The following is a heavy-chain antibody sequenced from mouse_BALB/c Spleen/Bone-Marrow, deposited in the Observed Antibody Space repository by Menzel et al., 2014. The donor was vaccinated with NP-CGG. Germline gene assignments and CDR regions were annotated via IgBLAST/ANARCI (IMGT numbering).Heavy chain of an antibody. D-gene: IGHD4-1*01. CDR1: GFNIKDTY. Sequence: VQLQQSGAELAKPGASVKLSCTASGFNIKDTYMHWVKQRPEQGLEWIGRMDPANGNTKYDPKFQGKATITADTSSNTAYLQLSSLTSEDTAVYYCARWEYYAMDYWGQGTSVTVSS. CDR3: ARWEYYAMDY. CDR2: MDPANGNT. V-gene: IGHV14-3*02. J-gene: IGHJ4*01.